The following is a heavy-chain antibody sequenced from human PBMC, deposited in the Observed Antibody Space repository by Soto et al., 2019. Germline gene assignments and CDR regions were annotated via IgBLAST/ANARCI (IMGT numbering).Heavy chain of an antibody. CDR2: ISYDGSNK. Sequence: PGGSLRLSCAASGFTFSSYGMHWVRQAPGKGLEWVAVISYDGSNKYYADSVKGRFTISRDNSKNTLYLQMNSLRAEDTAVYYCARNYQDFGVVIILDYYYGMDVWGQGTTVTVSS. D-gene: IGHD3-3*01. CDR3: ARNYQDFGVVIILDYYYGMDV. J-gene: IGHJ6*02. V-gene: IGHV3-30*03. CDR1: GFTFSSYG.